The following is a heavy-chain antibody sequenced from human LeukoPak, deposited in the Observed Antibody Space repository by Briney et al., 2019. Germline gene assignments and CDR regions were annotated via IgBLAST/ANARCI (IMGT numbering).Heavy chain of an antibody. Sequence: PGGSLRLSCAASGFTFSSYAMSWVRQAPGKGLEWVAFIRYDGSNKYYADSVKGRFTISRDNSKNTLYLQMNSLRAEDTAVYYCAKDQAGPGSNLDYWGQGTLVTVSS. V-gene: IGHV3-30*02. J-gene: IGHJ4*02. CDR2: IRYDGSNK. CDR3: AKDQAGPGSNLDY. CDR1: GFTFSSYA.